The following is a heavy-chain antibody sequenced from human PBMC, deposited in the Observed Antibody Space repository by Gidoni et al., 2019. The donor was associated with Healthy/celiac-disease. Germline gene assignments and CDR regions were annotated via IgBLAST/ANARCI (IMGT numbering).Heavy chain of an antibody. D-gene: IGHD3-10*01. J-gene: IGHJ4*02. CDR2: ISGSGGST. Sequence: RLSCAASGFTFSSYAMSWVRQAPGKGLEWVSAISGSGGSTYYADSVKGRFTISRDNSKNTLYLQMNSLRAEDTAVYYCAKALMVRGVTDYWGQGTLVTVSS. V-gene: IGHV3-23*01. CDR3: AKALMVRGVTDY. CDR1: GFTFSSYA.